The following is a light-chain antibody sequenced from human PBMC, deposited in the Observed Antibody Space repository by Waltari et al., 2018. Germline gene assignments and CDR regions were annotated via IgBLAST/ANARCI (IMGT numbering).Light chain of an antibody. V-gene: IGLV2-14*03. CDR1: GSAVGGSHY. Sequence: QSALTQPASVSGSPGQSITISCSGVGSAVGGSHYVSWHQHHPGKAPQVIIYDATNRPSGVSDRFSASKSANTASLTISRLQPEDEADYYCSSQTLDGLVLFGGGTRVTVL. CDR2: DAT. CDR3: SSQTLDGLVL. J-gene: IGLJ2*01.